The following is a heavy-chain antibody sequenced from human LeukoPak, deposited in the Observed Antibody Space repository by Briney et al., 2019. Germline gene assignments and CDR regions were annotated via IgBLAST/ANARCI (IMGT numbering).Heavy chain of an antibody. D-gene: IGHD2-2*01. J-gene: IGHJ6*03. V-gene: IGHV3-49*03. CDR1: GFTFGENA. CDR3: SRVERSSINNYYYYMAV. CDR2: SRSRAHGGTT. Sequence: GRSLRLSCTAFGFTFGENAMIWFRQSPGKGLEWVSLSRSRAHGGTTEYAASMMGRFTMSRDDSKNIAYLQMNSLETEDTAVYYCSRVERSSINNYYYYMAVWGKGTSVTVSS.